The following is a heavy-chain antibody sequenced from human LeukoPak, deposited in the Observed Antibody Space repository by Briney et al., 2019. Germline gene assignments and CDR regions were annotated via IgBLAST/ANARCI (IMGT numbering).Heavy chain of an antibody. J-gene: IGHJ4*02. V-gene: IGHV5-51*01. Sequence: GESLKISCKGSGYSFSSYWIAWVLQMPGKGLEWMGIIYPGDSDTTYSPSFQGQVTISADKSISTAYLQWSSLKASDTAMYFCARRRSSTLIDYWGQGTLVTVSS. D-gene: IGHD3-10*01. CDR2: IYPGDSDT. CDR3: ARRRSSTLIDY. CDR1: GYSFSSYW.